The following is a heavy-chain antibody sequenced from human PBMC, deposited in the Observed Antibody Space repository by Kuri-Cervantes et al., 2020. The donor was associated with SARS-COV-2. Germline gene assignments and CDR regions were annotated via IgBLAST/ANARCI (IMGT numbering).Heavy chain of an antibody. J-gene: IGHJ5*02. D-gene: IGHD2-15*01. CDR3: AREGYCNATTCNANWFDP. CDR1: GGSFSGYY. V-gene: IGHV4-34*01. Sequence: ESLKISCAVYGGSFSGYYWSWIRQPPGKGLEWIGEINHSGSTYYNPSLKSRVTISVDRSKNQFSLKLSSVTAADTALYSCAREGYCNATTCNANWFDPWGQGTLVTVSS. CDR2: INHSGST.